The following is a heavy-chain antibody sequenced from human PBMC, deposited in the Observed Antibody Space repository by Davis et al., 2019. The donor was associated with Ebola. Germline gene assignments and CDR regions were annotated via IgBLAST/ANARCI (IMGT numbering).Heavy chain of an antibody. D-gene: IGHD1-1*01. CDR1: GFTFSSYW. J-gene: IGHJ4*02. Sequence: GESLKISCAASGFTFSSYWMSWVRQAPGKGLEWVANIKQDGSEKYYVDSVKGRFTISRDNAKNSLYLQMNSLRAEDTAVYYCARDSTGRGYFDYWGQGTLVTVSS. V-gene: IGHV3-7*03. CDR2: IKQDGSEK. CDR3: ARDSTGRGYFDY.